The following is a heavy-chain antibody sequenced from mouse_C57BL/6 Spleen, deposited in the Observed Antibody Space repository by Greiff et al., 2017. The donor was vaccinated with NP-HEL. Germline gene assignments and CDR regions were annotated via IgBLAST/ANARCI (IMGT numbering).Heavy chain of an antibody. Sequence: EVQRVESGGDLVKPGGSLKLSCAASGFTFSSYGMSWVRQTPDKRLEWVATISSGGSYTYYPDSVKGRFTISRDNAKNTLYLQMSSLKSEDTAMYYCARHKSNYRTDYFDYWGQGTTLTVSS. CDR1: GFTFSSYG. V-gene: IGHV5-6*01. D-gene: IGHD2-5*01. J-gene: IGHJ2*01. CDR3: ARHKSNYRTDYFDY. CDR2: ISSGGSYT.